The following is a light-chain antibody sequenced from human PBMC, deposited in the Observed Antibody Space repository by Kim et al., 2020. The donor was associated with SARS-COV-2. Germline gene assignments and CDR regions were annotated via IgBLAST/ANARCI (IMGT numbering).Light chain of an antibody. Sequence: KTVTISCTRSSGSIASNYVKWYQQRPGSAPTTVIYEDNQRPSGVPDRFSGSIDSSSNSASLTISGLKTEDEADYYCQSYDSSNPWVFGGGTQLTVL. J-gene: IGLJ3*02. CDR1: SGSIASNY. CDR3: QSYDSSNPWV. CDR2: EDN. V-gene: IGLV6-57*03.